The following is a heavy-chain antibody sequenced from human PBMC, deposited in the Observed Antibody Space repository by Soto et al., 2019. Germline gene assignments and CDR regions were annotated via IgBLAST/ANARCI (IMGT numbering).Heavy chain of an antibody. CDR2: ISYDGSNK. Sequence: PGGSLRLSCAASGFTFSSYGMHWVRQAPGKGLEWVAVISYDGSNKYYADSVKGRFTISRDNSKNTLYLQMNSLRAEDTAVYYCAKGDCTNGVCYFPYYYYGMDVWGQGTTVTVSS. CDR3: AKGDCTNGVCYFPYYYYGMDV. V-gene: IGHV3-30*18. J-gene: IGHJ6*02. CDR1: GFTFSSYG. D-gene: IGHD2-8*01.